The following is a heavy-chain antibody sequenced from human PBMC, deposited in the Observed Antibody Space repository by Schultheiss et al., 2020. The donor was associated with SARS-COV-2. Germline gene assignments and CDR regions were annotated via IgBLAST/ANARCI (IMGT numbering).Heavy chain of an antibody. V-gene: IGHV4-34*01. J-gene: IGHJ4*02. Sequence: SQTLSLTCAVYGGSFSGYYWSWIRQPPGKGLEWIGEINHSGSTNYNPSLKSRVTISVDTSKNQFSLRLNSVTAADTAVYYCAKVEDIVEVVAVWGQGILVTVSS. D-gene: IGHD2-15*01. CDR3: AKVEDIVEVVAV. CDR2: INHSGST. CDR1: GGSFSGYY.